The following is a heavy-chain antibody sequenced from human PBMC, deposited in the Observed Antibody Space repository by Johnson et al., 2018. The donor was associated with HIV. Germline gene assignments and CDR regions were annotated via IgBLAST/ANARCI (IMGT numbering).Heavy chain of an antibody. V-gene: IGHV3-15*01. CDR3: TTMSALWFGDIHVFGDGFDI. D-gene: IGHD3-10*01. CDR2: VKGKTDGGTI. Sequence: VQLVESWGGSVKSGGSLRVSCAASGFTFSNAWMSWVRQAPGQGMEWVGRVKGKTDGGTIDYAAAVKGRFIISRDDSKNTLYLKLNVLKTEDTAMYYCTTMSALWFGDIHVFGDGFDIWGQGTMVTVSS. J-gene: IGHJ3*02. CDR1: GFTFSNAW.